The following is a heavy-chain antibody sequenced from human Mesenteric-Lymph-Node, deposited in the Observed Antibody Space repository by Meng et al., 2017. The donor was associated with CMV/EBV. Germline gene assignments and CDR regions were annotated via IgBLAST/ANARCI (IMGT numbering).Heavy chain of an antibody. CDR1: GGSVSSGSYY. CDR3: ARCSSTSCALDH. CDR2: IYYSGST. V-gene: IGHV4-61*01. D-gene: IGHD2-2*01. Sequence: SETLSLTCTVSGGSVSSGSYYWSWIRQPPGKGLEWIGYIYYSGSTNYNPSLKSRVTISVDTSKNQFSLKLSSVTAADTAVYYCARCSSTSCALDHWGQGTLVTVSS. J-gene: IGHJ4*02.